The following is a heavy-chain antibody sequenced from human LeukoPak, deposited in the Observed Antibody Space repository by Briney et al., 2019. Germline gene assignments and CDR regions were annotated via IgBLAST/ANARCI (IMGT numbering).Heavy chain of an antibody. Sequence: GGALTLSCAGSGFSFSNYWMHWVRQTPGKGLVWVSRINTDGTRTSYADSVKGRFTISRDNAKNTLYLQVNSLRAEDTALYFCARSARGDVDYWGQGPLVTVPS. CDR2: INTDGTRT. J-gene: IGHJ4*02. D-gene: IGHD3-10*01. V-gene: IGHV3-74*01. CDR3: ARSARGDVDY. CDR1: GFSFSNYW.